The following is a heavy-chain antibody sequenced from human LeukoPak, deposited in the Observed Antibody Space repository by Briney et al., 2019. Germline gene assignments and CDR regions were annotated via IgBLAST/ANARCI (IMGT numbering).Heavy chain of an antibody. CDR3: ARGSSFDGYCSAGACDAGYYDS. CDR1: GESFIAYF. V-gene: IGHV4-34*01. Sequence: PSETLSLTCAVYGESFIAYFWNWIRQAPGKPLEYIGEINHRGSSHYNPSLKTRVTLAVDTSKNQFSLRLTSVTAADTAVYFCARGSSFDGYCSAGACDAGYYDSWGQGTPGTVSS. D-gene: IGHD2-15*01. J-gene: IGHJ4*02. CDR2: INHRGSS.